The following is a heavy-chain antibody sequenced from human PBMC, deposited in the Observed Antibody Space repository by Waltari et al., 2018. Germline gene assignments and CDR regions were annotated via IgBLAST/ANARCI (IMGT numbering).Heavy chain of an antibody. V-gene: IGHV4-59*01. J-gene: IGHJ6*02. CDR1: GGSISRYY. CDR3: ARDTSIAAPYYYYGMDV. D-gene: IGHD6-6*01. CDR2: IYYSGST. Sequence: QVQLQESGPGLVKPSETLSLTCTVSGGSISRYYWRWLRQPPGKGLEWIGYIYYSGSTNYNPSLKSRVTISVDTSKNQFSLKLSSVTAADTAVYYCARDTSIAAPYYYYGMDVWGQGTTVTVSS.